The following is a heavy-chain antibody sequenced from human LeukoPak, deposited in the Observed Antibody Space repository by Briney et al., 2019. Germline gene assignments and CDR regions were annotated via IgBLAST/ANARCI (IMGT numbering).Heavy chain of an antibody. J-gene: IGHJ4*02. CDR2: ISWNSGSI. D-gene: IGHD5-18*01. V-gene: IGHV3-9*03. Sequence: SGGSLRLSCAASGFTFDDYAMHWVRQAPGKGLEWVSGISWNSGSIGYADSVKGRFTISRDNAKNSLSLQMNSLRAEDMALYYCARGGYSYGRSKFDYWGQGTLVTVSS. CDR3: ARGGYSYGRSKFDY. CDR1: GFTFDDYA.